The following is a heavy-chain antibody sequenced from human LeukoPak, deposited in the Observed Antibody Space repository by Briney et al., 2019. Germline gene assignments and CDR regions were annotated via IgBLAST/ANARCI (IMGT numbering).Heavy chain of an antibody. CDR3: ARWRLRSGDAFDI. V-gene: IGHV3-53*01. CDR2: IYSGGST. Sequence: GGSLRLSCAASGFTVSSNYMSWVRQAPGKGLEWVSVIYSGGSTYYADSVKGRFTISRDNSKNTLYLQMNSLRAEDTAVYYCARWRLRSGDAFDIWGQGTMVTLSS. D-gene: IGHD3-10*01. CDR1: GFTVSSNY. J-gene: IGHJ3*02.